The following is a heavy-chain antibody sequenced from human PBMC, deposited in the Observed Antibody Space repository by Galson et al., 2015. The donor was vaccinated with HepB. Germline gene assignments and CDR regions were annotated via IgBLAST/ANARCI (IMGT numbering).Heavy chain of an antibody. CDR1: GFSLSTSGMC. Sequence: PALVKPTPTLTLTCTFSGFSLSTSGMCVSWIRQPPGKALEWLARIDWDDDKYYSTSLKTRLTISKDTSKNQVVLTMTNMDPVDTATYYCARIVLAAAGTGGGYYYYGMDVWGQGTTVTVSS. D-gene: IGHD6-13*01. CDR2: IDWDDDK. V-gene: IGHV2-70*11. CDR3: ARIVLAAAGTGGGYYYYGMDV. J-gene: IGHJ6*02.